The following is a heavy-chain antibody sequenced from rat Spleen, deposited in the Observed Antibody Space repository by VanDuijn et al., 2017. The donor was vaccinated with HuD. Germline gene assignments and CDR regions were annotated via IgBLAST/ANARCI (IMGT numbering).Heavy chain of an antibody. CDR2: ISTGGGNT. J-gene: IGHJ2*01. D-gene: IGHD1-2*01. Sequence: EVQLVESGGGLVQPGRSLKLSCEASGFTFSNYDMAWVRQAPTKGLEWIASISTGGGNTYYRDSVKGRFTSSRDNAKSSLYLQMDSLGSGDTATYYCTTGITLVWGRGVMVTVSS. CDR3: TTGITLV. CDR1: GFTFSNYD. V-gene: IGHV5-27*01.